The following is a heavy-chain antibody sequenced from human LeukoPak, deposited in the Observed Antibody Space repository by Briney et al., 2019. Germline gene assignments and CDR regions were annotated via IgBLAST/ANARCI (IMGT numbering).Heavy chain of an antibody. J-gene: IGHJ6*03. CDR3: AREDGGTFYYYYYMDV. CDR2: INPNSGGT. D-gene: IGHD2-15*01. V-gene: IGHV1-2*06. Sequence: ASVKVSCKASGYTFTGYYMHWVRQAPGQGLEWMGRINPNSGGTNYAQKFQGRVTMTRDTSISTAYMEPSRLRSDDTAVYYCAREDGGTFYYYYYMDVWGKGTTVTVSS. CDR1: GYTFTGYY.